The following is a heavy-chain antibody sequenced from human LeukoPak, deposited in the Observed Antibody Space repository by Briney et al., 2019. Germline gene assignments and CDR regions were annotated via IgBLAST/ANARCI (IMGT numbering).Heavy chain of an antibody. CDR1: GYSFTSYW. Sequence: GESLKISCNGSGYSFTSYWIGWVRQMPGKGLEWMAIIFPRDPNTKYNPSFQGQVTISADKSTSTAYLQWSSLKASDSAMYYCARRSGYSSGWYDYWVQGTLVTVSS. J-gene: IGHJ4*02. CDR3: ARRSGYSSGWYDY. CDR2: IFPRDPNT. V-gene: IGHV5-51*01. D-gene: IGHD6-13*01.